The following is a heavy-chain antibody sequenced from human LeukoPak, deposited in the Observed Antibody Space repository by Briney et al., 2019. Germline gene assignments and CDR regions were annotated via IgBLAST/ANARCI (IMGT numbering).Heavy chain of an antibody. CDR1: GYSFTSYW. CDR2: IYPDDSDT. D-gene: IGHD1-14*01. J-gene: IGHJ4*02. V-gene: IGHV5-51*01. Sequence: GESLKISCKGSGYSFTSYWIGWVRQMPGKGLEWMGVIYPDDSDTGYSPSFQGQVTISADKSISTAYLQWSSLKASDTAIYYCARPGATGRFDYWGQGTLVTVSS. CDR3: ARPGATGRFDY.